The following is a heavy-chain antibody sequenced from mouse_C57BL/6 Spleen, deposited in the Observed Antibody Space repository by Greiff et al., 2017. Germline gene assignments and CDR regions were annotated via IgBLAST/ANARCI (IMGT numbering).Heavy chain of an antibody. CDR1: GYTFTDYY. V-gene: IGHV1-26*01. J-gene: IGHJ4*01. D-gene: IGHD2-4*01. Sequence: VQLQQSGPELVKPGASVKISCKASGYTFTDYYMNWVKQSHGKSLEWIGDINPNDGGTSYNQKFKGKATLTVDKSSSTAYMELRSLTSEDSAVYYCARHYEYDGYARDYWGQGTSVTVSA. CDR3: ARHYEYDGYARDY. CDR2: INPNDGGT.